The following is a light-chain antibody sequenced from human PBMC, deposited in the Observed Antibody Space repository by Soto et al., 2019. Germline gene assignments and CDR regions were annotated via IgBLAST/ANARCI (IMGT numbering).Light chain of an antibody. CDR3: QEYYSNLEWT. J-gene: IGKJ1*01. CDR2: WAS. Sequence: DIAMTQSPDSLAVSLGERATINCKSSQSVLYRSNNKNYLAWYQQRPGQPPKLLIYWASTRESGVPDRFSGSGSGTDFTLTISSLQAEDVAVYFCQEYYSNLEWTFGQGTKVEIK. CDR1: QSVLYRSNNKNY. V-gene: IGKV4-1*01.